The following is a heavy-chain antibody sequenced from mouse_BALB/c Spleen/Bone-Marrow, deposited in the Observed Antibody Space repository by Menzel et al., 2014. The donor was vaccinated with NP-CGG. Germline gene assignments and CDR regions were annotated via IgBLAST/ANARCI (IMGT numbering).Heavy chain of an antibody. J-gene: IGHJ3*01. V-gene: IGHV1S22*01. CDR3: TIYAFAY. Sequence: LQQSGPELVRPGASVKLSCKASGYTFTSYWVHWVKQRPGQGLEWIGNIYPGSGSPNYDERFKSKATLTVDTSSSTAYMQLSSLTSEDSAVYYCTIYAFAYWCQGTLVTVSA. CDR2: IYPGSGSP. D-gene: IGHD2-12*01. CDR1: GYTFTSYW.